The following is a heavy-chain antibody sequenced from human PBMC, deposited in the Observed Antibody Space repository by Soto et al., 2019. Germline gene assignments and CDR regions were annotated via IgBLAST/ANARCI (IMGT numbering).Heavy chain of an antibody. Sequence: TSETLSLTCAVYGGSFSGYYWSWIRQPPGKGLEWIGEINHSGSTNYNPSLKSRVTISVDTSKNQFSLKLSSVTAADTAVYYCARCGIRRYPQTTPNWFDPWGQGTLVTVSS. J-gene: IGHJ5*02. CDR2: INHSGST. D-gene: IGHD3-3*02. CDR1: GGSFSGYY. V-gene: IGHV4-34*01. CDR3: ARCGIRRYPQTTPNWFDP.